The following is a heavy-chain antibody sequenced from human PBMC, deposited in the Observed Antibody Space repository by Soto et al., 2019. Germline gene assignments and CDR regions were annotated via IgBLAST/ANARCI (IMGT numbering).Heavy chain of an antibody. CDR3: TTGGHWLAN. Sequence: GGSLRLSCAASGFTINDYYMTWFRQAPGRGLEWISYISNNSRYRYFADSVKGRFTISRDNAKNSLYLQMDSLTVEDTAVYYCTTGGHWLANWGRGTLVTVSS. CDR2: ISNNSRYR. J-gene: IGHJ4*02. CDR1: GFTINDYY. D-gene: IGHD6-19*01. V-gene: IGHV3-11*05.